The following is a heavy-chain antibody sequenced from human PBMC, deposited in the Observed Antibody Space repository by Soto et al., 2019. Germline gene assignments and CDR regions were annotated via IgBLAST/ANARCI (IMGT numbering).Heavy chain of an antibody. Sequence: GGSLRFSWAGTGFSLRTNGRSWVRQAPGKGPEWVSAIVGRDGFTYYADSVRGRFTISRDTSKNTLYLEMNSLRADDTAVYYSVGHGGYSNWGQGTLVIVSS. V-gene: IGHV3-23*01. CDR2: IVGRDGFT. J-gene: IGHJ4*02. CDR1: GFSLRTNG. D-gene: IGHD2-21*02. CDR3: VGHGGYSN.